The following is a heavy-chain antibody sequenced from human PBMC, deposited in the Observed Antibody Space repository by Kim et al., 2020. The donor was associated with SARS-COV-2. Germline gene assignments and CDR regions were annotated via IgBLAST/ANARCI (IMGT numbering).Heavy chain of an antibody. D-gene: IGHD4-17*01. V-gene: IGHV3-23*01. J-gene: IGHJ4*02. CDR3: AKVGGGDYAPFDY. Sequence: ANSGRGQLTSPRDNYKNTLYRQMNSLRAEDTAVYYCAKVGGGDYAPFDYWGQGTLVTVSS.